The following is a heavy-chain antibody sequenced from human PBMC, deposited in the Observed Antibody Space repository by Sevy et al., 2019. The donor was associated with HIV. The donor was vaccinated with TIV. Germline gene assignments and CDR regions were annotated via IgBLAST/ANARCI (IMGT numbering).Heavy chain of an antibody. CDR1: GFTFSSYE. D-gene: IGHD2-2*01. J-gene: IGHJ6*02. CDR3: ARGSHCSSTSCEVYYYGMDV. CDR2: ISSSGSTI. V-gene: IGHV3-48*03. Sequence: GGSLRLSCAASGFTFSSYEMNWVRQAPGKGLEWVSYISSSGSTIYYADSVKSRFTISRDNAKNSLYLQMNSLRAEDTAVYYCARGSHCSSTSCEVYYYGMDVWGQGTTVTVSS.